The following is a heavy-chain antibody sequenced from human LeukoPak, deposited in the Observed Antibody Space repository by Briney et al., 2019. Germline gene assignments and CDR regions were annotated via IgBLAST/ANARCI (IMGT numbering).Heavy chain of an antibody. V-gene: IGHV3-15*01. CDR1: GFTFSNAW. J-gene: IGHJ6*02. D-gene: IGHD5-18*01. CDR2: IKSKTDGGTT. CDR3: TTVAVTPNGMDV. Sequence: SGGSLRLSCAASGFTFSNAWMSWVPQAPGKGLEWFGRIKSKTDGGTTDYAAPVKGRFTISIDDSKNTLYLQMNSLKTEDTAVYYCTTVAVTPNGMDVWGPGTTVTVSS.